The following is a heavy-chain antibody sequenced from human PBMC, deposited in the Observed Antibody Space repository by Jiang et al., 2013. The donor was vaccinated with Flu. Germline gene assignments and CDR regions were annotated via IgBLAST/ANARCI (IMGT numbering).Heavy chain of an antibody. J-gene: IGHJ4*02. D-gene: IGHD3-22*01. CDR2: ISTNTGNP. CDR1: GYTFRTYA. CDR3: ARVGGDSSGYLDY. V-gene: IGHV7-4-1*02. Sequence: QSGSELKKPGASVKVSCKASGYTFRTYAMSWVRQAPGQGLEWMGWISTNTGNPTYAQGFTGRFVFFLDTSVSTAYLQISSLKAEDTAVYYCARVGGDSSGYLDYWGQGTLVTVSS.